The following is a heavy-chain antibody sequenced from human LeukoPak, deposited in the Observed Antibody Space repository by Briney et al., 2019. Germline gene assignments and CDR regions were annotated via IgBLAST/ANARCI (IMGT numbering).Heavy chain of an antibody. V-gene: IGHV3-7*01. CDR3: ARIDSRRTFDI. J-gene: IGHJ3*02. D-gene: IGHD1-14*01. CDR1: GFTFRNYW. Sequence: GGSLRLSCAVSGFTFRNYWMSWVRQAPGKGLEWVAHINEDGNKKYYADSVKGRFTISRDNAKNSLSLQMNNLRFEGTAVYYCARIDSRRTFDIWGQGTMVTVSS. CDR2: INEDGNKK.